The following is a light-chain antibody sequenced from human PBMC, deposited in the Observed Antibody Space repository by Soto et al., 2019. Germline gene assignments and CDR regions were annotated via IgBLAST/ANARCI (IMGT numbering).Light chain of an antibody. CDR2: AAS. J-gene: IGKJ1*01. CDR3: LQYGIPLWT. V-gene: IGKV3-20*01. Sequence: EIALTQSPGTLSLSPGERATLSCRASQSVAANYLAWYQQKPGQAPRLLIYAASIGATGIPDRFSGSGSGTDFTLTISRLEPEDFAVYYCLQYGIPLWTFGRGTKV. CDR1: QSVAANY.